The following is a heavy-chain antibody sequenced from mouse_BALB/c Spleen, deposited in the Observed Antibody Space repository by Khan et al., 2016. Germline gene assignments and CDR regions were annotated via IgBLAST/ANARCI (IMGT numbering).Heavy chain of an antibody. CDR1: GISITTGNYR. J-gene: IGHJ2*01. D-gene: IGHD2-3*01. CDR3: ARALMYDVAYYFDY. CDR2: IYYSGTI. Sequence: EVQLQESGPGLVKPSQTVSLTCTVTGISITTGNYRWSWIRQFPGSKLEWIGYIYYSGTITYNPSLTSRPTITRNTSKNQFFLEMSSLTAVDTATYSCARALMYDVAYYFDYWAQGTTLTVSS. V-gene: IGHV3-5*02.